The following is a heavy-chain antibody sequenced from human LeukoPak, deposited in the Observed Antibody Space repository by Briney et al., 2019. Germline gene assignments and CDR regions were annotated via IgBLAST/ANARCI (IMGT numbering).Heavy chain of an antibody. CDR2: IIGSGGST. J-gene: IGHJ4*02. CDR3: AKRDSSGYYYFDD. D-gene: IGHD3-22*01. Sequence: GGSLRLSCAASGLTFSSYAMSCVRQAPGKGLEWVSAIIGSGGSTYCADSVKGRFTISRDNSKNTLYLQMNSLRAEDTAVYYCAKRDSSGYYYFDDWGQGTLVTVSS. V-gene: IGHV3-23*01. CDR1: GLTFSSYA.